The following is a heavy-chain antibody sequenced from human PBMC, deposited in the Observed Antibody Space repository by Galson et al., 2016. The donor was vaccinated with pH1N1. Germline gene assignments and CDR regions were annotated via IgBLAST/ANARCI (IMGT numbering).Heavy chain of an antibody. J-gene: IGHJ6*02. CDR1: GGSIGTYY. D-gene: IGHD3-10*01. CDR2: VYYTGAT. CDR3: VREGHHSRRGSDTYYYGMDV. V-gene: IGHV4-59*01. Sequence: GGSIGTYYWTWIRQAPGKGLEWVGYVYYTGATNYNPSLKGRISMSVDTSKNQFSLNLNSVTAADTAVYYCVREGHHSRRGSDTYYYGMDVWGQGTTVTVSS.